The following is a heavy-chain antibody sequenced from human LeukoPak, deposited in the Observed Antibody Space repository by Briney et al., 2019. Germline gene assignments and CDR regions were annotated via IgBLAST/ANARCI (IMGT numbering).Heavy chain of an antibody. CDR2: ISWNSGSI. CDR3: ARVGGPYYFDY. CDR1: GFTFDDYA. J-gene: IGHJ4*02. Sequence: GRSLRLSCAASGFTFDDYAMHWVRQAPGKGLEWVSGISWNSGSIGYADSVKGRFTISRDNAKNSLYLQMNSLRAEDTAVYYCARVGGPYYFDYWGQGTLVTVSS. V-gene: IGHV3-9*01.